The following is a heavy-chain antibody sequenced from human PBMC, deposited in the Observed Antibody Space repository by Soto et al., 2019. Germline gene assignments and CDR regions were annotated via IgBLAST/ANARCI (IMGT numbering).Heavy chain of an antibody. Sequence: ASVKVSCKASEYTFIAYYIHWVRQAPRPGLEWMGCGNPKSGARNYAKKFQGRVTLSRDTSISTAYMELNTLRSDDTAVYYCATGINPGSIGYWGQGTLVTVSS. CDR3: ATGINPGSIGY. CDR1: EYTFIAYY. CDR2: GNPKSGAR. V-gene: IGHV1-2*02. D-gene: IGHD6-6*01. J-gene: IGHJ4*02.